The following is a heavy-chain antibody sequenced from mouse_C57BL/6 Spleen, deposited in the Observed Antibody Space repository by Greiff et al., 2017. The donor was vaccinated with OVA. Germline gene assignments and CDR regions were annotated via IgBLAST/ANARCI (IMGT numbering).Heavy chain of an antibody. CDR3: ARYSPYYYGSSLYFDV. D-gene: IGHD1-1*01. V-gene: IGHV7-3*01. Sequence: EVQLQESGGGLVQPGGSLSLSCAASGFTFTDYYMSWVRQPPGKALEWLGFIRNKANGYTTEYSASVKGRFTISRDNSQSILYLQMNALRAEDSATYYCARYSPYYYGSSLYFDVWGTGTTVTVSS. CDR2: IRNKANGYTT. CDR1: GFTFTDYY. J-gene: IGHJ1*03.